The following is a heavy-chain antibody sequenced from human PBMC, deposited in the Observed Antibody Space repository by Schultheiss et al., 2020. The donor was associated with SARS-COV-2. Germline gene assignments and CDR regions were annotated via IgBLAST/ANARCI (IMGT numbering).Heavy chain of an antibody. CDR2: IYHSGST. CDR1: DGSFSDYY. CDR3: ARGMVYYYYGMDV. V-gene: IGHV4-34*01. J-gene: IGHJ6*02. D-gene: IGHD3-10*01. Sequence: SETLSLTCTVYDGSFSDYYWNWVRQPPGKGLEWIGEIYHSGSTSYNPSLKSRVTISVDTSKNQFSLKLSSVTAADTAVYYCARGMVYYYYGMDVWGQGTTVTVSS.